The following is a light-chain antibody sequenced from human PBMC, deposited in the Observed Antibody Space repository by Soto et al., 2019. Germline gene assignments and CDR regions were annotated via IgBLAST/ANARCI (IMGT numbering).Light chain of an antibody. V-gene: IGKV1-27*01. CDR2: AAS. J-gene: IGKJ1*01. CDR3: QKYYSAPET. CDR1: QGISSY. Sequence: DIQMTQSPSSLSASVGDRVTITCRASQGISSYLAWYQQKTGKVPKVLIYAASTLQSGVPSRFSGSGSGTEFTLTISSLQPEDVATYYCQKYYSAPETFGQGTKVEIK.